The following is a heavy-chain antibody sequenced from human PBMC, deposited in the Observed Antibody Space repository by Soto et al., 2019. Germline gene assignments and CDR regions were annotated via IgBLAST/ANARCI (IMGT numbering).Heavy chain of an antibody. Sequence: PGGSLRLACAASGFTFSSYSMNWVRQAPGKGLERVSYISSSSSTIYYADSVKGRFTISRDNAKNSLYLQMNSLRAEDTAVYYCARDNYRDGYKSPWYFALWGRGTLVTVSS. J-gene: IGHJ2*01. V-gene: IGHV3-48*01. CDR2: ISSSSSTI. CDR3: ARDNYRDGYKSPWYFAL. D-gene: IGHD5-12*01. CDR1: GFTFSSYS.